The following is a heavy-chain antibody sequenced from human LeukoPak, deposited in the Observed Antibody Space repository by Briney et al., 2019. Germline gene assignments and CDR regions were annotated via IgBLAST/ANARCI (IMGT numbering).Heavy chain of an antibody. CDR3: ARDGAYSLGLIWLDP. CDR1: GYSFGGYY. D-gene: IGHD5-18*01. CDR2: INPNSANT. Sequence: ASVKISCKTSGYSFGGYYIHWVRQAPGQGLEWMGRINPNSANTKYAQKFQGRVTMTRDTSTNTVFIELSSLRSDDTAVYYCARDGAYSLGLIWLDPWGQGTLVSVSS. J-gene: IGHJ5*02. V-gene: IGHV1-2*06.